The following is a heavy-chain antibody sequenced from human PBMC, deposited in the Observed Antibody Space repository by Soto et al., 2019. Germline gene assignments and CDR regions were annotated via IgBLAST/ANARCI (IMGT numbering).Heavy chain of an antibody. CDR3: ARDHPHSYGVYYFDY. V-gene: IGHV4-39*07. Sequence: SETLSLTCTVSGGSISSSSYYWGWIRQPPGKGLEWIGYIYYSGSTHYNPSLQSRVTISIDTSKNQVSLKVNSVTAADTAVYYCARDHPHSYGVYYFDYWGQGTPVTVSS. J-gene: IGHJ4*02. CDR1: GGSISSSSYY. D-gene: IGHD5-18*01. CDR2: IYYSGST.